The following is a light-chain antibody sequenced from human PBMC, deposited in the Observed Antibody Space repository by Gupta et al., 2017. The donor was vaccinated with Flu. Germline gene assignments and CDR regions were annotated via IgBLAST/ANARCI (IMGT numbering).Light chain of an antibody. CDR1: QNVNNNY. CDR2: DAS. CDR3: QQYGSSQT. Sequence: EIVLTQSPGTLSLSPGESATLSCRASQNVNNNYLAWYQQKPGQTPSLLIYDASRRATGIPDRFSGSGSGTDFTLSISRLEPEDFAVYYCQQYGSSQTFGQGTKVEIK. J-gene: IGKJ1*01. V-gene: IGKV3-20*01.